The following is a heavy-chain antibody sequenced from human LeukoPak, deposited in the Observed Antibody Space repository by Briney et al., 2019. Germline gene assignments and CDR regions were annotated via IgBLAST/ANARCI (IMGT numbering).Heavy chain of an antibody. J-gene: IGHJ6*03. CDR2: ISYDGSNK. D-gene: IGHD5-12*01. CDR1: GFTFSSYG. V-gene: IGHV3-30*18. CDR3: AKDGEWLRLRPYYYYYMDV. Sequence: PGGSLRLSCAASGFTFSSYGMHWVRQAPGKGLEWVAVISYDGSNKYYADSVKGRFTISRDNSKNTLYLQMNSLRAEDTAVYYCAKDGEWLRLRPYYYYYMDVWGKGTTVTVSS.